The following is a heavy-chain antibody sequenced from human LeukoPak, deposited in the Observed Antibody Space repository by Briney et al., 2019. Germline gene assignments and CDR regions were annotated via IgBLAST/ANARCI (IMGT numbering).Heavy chain of an antibody. Sequence: GGSLRLSCAASGFTFSTYSMNWGRHAPGKGLEWGSSISIGSTYIYYADSAKGRFTISRDNANNSLYLQMYSLRSQDTPVFFCPGSDTTGYAPREWDYWYFDLWGRGTLVTVSS. CDR1: GFTFSTYS. V-gene: IGHV3-21*03. D-gene: IGHD1-1*01. CDR2: ISIGSTYI. J-gene: IGHJ2*01. CDR3: PGSDTTGYAPREWDYWYFDL.